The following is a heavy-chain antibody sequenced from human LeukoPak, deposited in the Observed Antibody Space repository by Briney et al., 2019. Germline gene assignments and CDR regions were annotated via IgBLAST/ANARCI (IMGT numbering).Heavy chain of an antibody. V-gene: IGHV4-59*08. J-gene: IGHJ4*02. CDR3: ARQGYCSSTSCYREHDY. D-gene: IGHD2-2*02. CDR1: GGSISSYY. CDR2: IYYSGST. Sequence: ETLSLTCTVSGGSISSYYWSWIRQSPGKGLEWIGYIYYSGSTKYNPSLKSRVTISVHTSKNQFSLRLSSVTAADTAVYYCARQGYCSSTSCYREHDYWGQGTLVTVSS.